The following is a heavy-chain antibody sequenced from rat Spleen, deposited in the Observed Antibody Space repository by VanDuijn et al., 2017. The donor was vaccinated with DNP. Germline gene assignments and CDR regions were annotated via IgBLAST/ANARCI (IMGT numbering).Heavy chain of an antibody. V-gene: IGHV2S30*01. J-gene: IGHJ2*01. CDR3: TVINYPGSS. CDR1: GFSLTSYN. CDR2: MKYDGDT. D-gene: IGHD1-4*01. Sequence: QVQLKESGPGLVQPSQTLSLTCTVAGFSLTSYNVHWVRQSPGKGLEWTGRMKYDGDTYYNSALKSRLYISRDTSQSQVFLKMNSLQTEDTAIYYCTVINYPGSSWGQGVMVTVSS.